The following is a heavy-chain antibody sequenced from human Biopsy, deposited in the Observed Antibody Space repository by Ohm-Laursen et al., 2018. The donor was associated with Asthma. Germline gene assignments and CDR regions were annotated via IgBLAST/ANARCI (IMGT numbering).Heavy chain of an antibody. V-gene: IGHV1-24*01. CDR2: HDHEEGGT. D-gene: IGHD4-17*01. J-gene: IGHJ4*02. CDR1: GYSLTDLS. Sequence: GSSVKVSCEISGYSLTDLSMHWVRQAPGQGLEWMGGHDHEEGGTVNARRFQGRVTMTEDTPTDTAYMELSSLSSDDTAVYYCASDFPKDYVRYNFQFWGQGTLVTVSS. CDR3: ASDFPKDYVRYNFQF.